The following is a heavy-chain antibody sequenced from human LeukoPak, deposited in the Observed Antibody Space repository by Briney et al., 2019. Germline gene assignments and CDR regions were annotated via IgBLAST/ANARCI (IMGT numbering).Heavy chain of an antibody. J-gene: IGHJ5*01. CDR3: AKEWNNWNYENWFDS. CDR1: GSTFNTYG. Sequence: GGSLRLSCAASGSTFNTYGIHWARQAPGKGLEWVAFIRFDGSDKYYADSVKGRFTISRDTSKSTLYLQMNSLRGEDTAVYYCAKEWNNWNYENWFDSWGQGTLVTVSS. CDR2: IRFDGSDK. D-gene: IGHD1-7*01. V-gene: IGHV3-30*02.